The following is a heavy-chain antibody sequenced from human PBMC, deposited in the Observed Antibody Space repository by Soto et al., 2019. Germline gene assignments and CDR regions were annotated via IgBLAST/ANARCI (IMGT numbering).Heavy chain of an antibody. V-gene: IGHV3-73*01. Sequence: EVHLVESGGDLVQPGGSLKLSCAASEFTFSGSMLHWVRQASGRGLEWIGHIRSRADSYATAYAASVNGRFTISRDDSKNTAYLQMNSLKPEDTAVYYCAIRDYWGQGTLVTVSS. CDR1: EFTFSGSM. J-gene: IGHJ4*02. CDR3: AIRDY. CDR2: IRSRADSYAT.